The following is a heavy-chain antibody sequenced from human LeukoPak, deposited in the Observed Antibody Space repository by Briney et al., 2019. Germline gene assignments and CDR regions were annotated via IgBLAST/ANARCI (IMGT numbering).Heavy chain of an antibody. D-gene: IGHD4-17*01. J-gene: IGHJ4*02. CDR3: AKDTGDYNFQFDY. V-gene: IGHV3-23*01. CDR2: ISGSGGYT. CDR1: GFTFSSYS. Sequence: PGGSLRLSCAASGFTFSSYSMNWVRQAPGKGLEWVSIISGSGGYTYYADSVEGRFTLSRDNSKNTLYLQMNSLRAEDTAVYYCAKDTGDYNFQFDYWGQGILVTVSS.